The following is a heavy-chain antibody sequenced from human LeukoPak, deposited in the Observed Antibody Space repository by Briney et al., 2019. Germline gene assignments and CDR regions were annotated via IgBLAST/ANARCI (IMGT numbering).Heavy chain of an antibody. Sequence: GGSLRLSCAASGFTFSSYGMHWVRQAPGKGLEWVAVIWYDGSNKYYADSVKGRFTISRDNSKNTLYLQMNGLRAEDTAVYYCARDAGVAWHDAFDIWGQGTMVTVSS. V-gene: IGHV3-33*08. D-gene: IGHD3-3*01. J-gene: IGHJ3*02. CDR2: IWYDGSNK. CDR3: ARDAGVAWHDAFDI. CDR1: GFTFSSYG.